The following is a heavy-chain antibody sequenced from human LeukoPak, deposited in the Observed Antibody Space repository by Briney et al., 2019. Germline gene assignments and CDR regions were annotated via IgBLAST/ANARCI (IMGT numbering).Heavy chain of an antibody. D-gene: IGHD2-8*01. CDR3: ARGYCTNGVCSIPGGY. CDR1: GYTFTGYY. Sequence: ASVKVACKASGYTFTGYYMHWVRQAPGQGLEWMGWINPNSGGTNYAQKFQGRVTMTRDTSISTAYMELSRLTSDDTAVYYCARGYCTNGVCSIPGGYWGQGTLVTVSS. J-gene: IGHJ4*02. V-gene: IGHV1-2*02. CDR2: INPNSGGT.